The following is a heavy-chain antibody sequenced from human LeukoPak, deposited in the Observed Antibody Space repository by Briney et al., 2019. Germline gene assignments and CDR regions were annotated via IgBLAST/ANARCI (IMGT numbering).Heavy chain of an antibody. CDR3: ARGERFFYFEY. Sequence: ASVKVSCKASGYTFSDYYVHWVRQAPGQGLEWMGLINPNTGATSILQKFQGRVTMTRDTSTTTVYMELTRLSFDDTAVYYYARGERFFYFEYRGQGTLVSVSS. V-gene: IGHV1-2*06. CDR1: GYTFSDYY. CDR2: INPNTGAT. D-gene: IGHD3-16*01. J-gene: IGHJ4*02.